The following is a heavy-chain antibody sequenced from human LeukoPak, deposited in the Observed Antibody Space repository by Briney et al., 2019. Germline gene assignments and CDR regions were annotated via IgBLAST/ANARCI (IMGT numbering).Heavy chain of an antibody. J-gene: IGHJ5*02. CDR3: ARDGSGTYLNWFDP. CDR1: GGSISSYY. Sequence: PSETLSLTCTVSGGSISSYYWSWIRQPPGEGLEWIGFIYDSGSTNYNPYLKSRVTISVDTSKNQFSLKLSSVTAADTAVYYCARDGSGTYLNWFDPWGQGTLVTVSS. D-gene: IGHD3-10*01. V-gene: IGHV4-59*01. CDR2: IYDSGST.